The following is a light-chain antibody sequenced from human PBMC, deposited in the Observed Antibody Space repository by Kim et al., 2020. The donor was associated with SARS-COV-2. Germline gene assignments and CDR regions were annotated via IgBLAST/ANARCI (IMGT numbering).Light chain of an antibody. Sequence: VAPGERPTRSRGAVGVVGSNVAWCRQKPGKSPTVLISEAAIEAADIPARFSGSGSGTEFTLTINRLQSEDFEGYYCQQYNNWPKTFGRGTKVDI. CDR3: QQYNNWPKT. J-gene: IGKJ1*01. V-gene: IGKV3-15*01. CDR1: GVVGSN. CDR2: EAA.